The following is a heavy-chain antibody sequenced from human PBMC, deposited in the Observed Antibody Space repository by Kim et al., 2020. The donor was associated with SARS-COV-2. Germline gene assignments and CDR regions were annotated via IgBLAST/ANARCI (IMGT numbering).Heavy chain of an antibody. Sequence: GESLKISCKGSGYSFTSYWISWVRQMPGKGLEWMRRIDPSDSYTNYSPSFQGHVTISADKSISTAYLQWSSLKASDPAMYYCASPGYSSSSGYYYYYGMDVWGQGTTVTVSS. CDR3: ASPGYSSSSGYYYYYGMDV. CDR2: IDPSDSYT. V-gene: IGHV5-10-1*01. CDR1: GYSFTSYW. D-gene: IGHD6-6*01. J-gene: IGHJ6*02.